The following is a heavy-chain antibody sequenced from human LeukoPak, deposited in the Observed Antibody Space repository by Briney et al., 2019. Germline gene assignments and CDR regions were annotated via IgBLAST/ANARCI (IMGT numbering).Heavy chain of an antibody. J-gene: IGHJ3*02. CDR3: ARGGDRAARSAFDI. CDR1: GFTFSDYY. D-gene: IGHD6-6*01. Sequence: GGSLRLSCAASGFTFSDYYMSWIRQAPGKGLEWVSYISSSGSTIYYADSAKGRFTISRDNAKNSLYLQMNSLRAEDTAVYYCARGGDRAARSAFDIWGQGTMVTVSS. CDR2: ISSSGSTI. V-gene: IGHV3-11*01.